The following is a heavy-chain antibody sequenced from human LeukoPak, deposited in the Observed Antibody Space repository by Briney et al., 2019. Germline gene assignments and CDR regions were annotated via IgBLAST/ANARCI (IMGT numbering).Heavy chain of an antibody. Sequence: SETLSLTCTVSGGSISSYYWSWIRQPPGKGLEWIGYIYYSGSTNYNPSLKSRVTISVDTSKNQFSLKLSSVTAADTAVYYCAREGVTARLDYWGQGTLVTVSP. V-gene: IGHV4-59*01. CDR2: IYYSGST. D-gene: IGHD3-16*01. CDR3: AREGVTARLDY. CDR1: GGSISSYY. J-gene: IGHJ4*02.